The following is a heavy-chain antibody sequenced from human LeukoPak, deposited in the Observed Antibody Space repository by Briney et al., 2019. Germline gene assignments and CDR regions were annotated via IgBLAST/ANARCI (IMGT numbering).Heavy chain of an antibody. CDR1: GYTFTGYY. Sequence: ASVKVSCKASGYTFTGYYIHWVRQAPGQGLEWMGGIIPIFGTANYAQKFQGRVTITADKSTSTAYMELSSLRSEDTAVYYCARLIVGATTIDYWGQGTLVTVSS. CDR3: ARLIVGATTIDY. CDR2: IIPIFGTA. J-gene: IGHJ4*02. V-gene: IGHV1-69*06. D-gene: IGHD1-26*01.